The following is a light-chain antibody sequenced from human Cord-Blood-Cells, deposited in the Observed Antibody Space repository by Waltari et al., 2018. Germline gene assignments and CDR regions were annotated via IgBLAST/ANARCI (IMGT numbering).Light chain of an antibody. CDR2: KAS. Sequence: DIQITQSPSTLSASVGDRITNTCRASQSISSWLAWYQQKPGKAPKLLIYKASSLESGVPSRFSGSGSGTEFTLTISSLQHDDFATYYCQQYNSYLYTFGQGTKLEIK. CDR1: QSISSW. CDR3: QQYNSYLYT. V-gene: IGKV1-5*03. J-gene: IGKJ2*01.